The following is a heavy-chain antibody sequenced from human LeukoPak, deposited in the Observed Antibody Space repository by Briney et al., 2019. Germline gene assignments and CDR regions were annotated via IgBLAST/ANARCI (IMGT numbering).Heavy chain of an antibody. D-gene: IGHD3-3*01. J-gene: IGHJ4*02. V-gene: IGHV1-18*01. CDR3: ARSITIFGVVGSAGGY. CDR1: GYTFTSYG. Sequence: ASVKVSCKASGYTFTSYGISWVRQAPGQGLEWMGWISAYNGNTNYAQKLQGRVTMTTDTSTSTDYMELRSLRSDDTAVYYCARSITIFGVVGSAGGYWGQGTLVTVSS. CDR2: ISAYNGNT.